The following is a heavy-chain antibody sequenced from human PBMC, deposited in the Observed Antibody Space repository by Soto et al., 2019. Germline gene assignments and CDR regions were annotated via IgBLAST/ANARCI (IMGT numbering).Heavy chain of an antibody. Sequence: VQLLESGGDLVQPGGSLRLSCAASGFTFNTYAMTWVRQAPGKGLEWVAVISYDGSNKYYADSVKGRFTISRDNSKNTLYLQMNSLRAEDTAVYYCARGYSYGDMELDYWGQGTLVTVSS. CDR3: ARGYSYGDMELDY. J-gene: IGHJ4*02. V-gene: IGHV3-30*03. CDR2: ISYDGSNK. D-gene: IGHD5-18*01. CDR1: GFTFNTYA.